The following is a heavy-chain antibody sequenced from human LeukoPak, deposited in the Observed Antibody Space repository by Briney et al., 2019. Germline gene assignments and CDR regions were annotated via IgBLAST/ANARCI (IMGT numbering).Heavy chain of an antibody. CDR3: TRRVAVAGTPKASFDY. J-gene: IGHJ4*02. V-gene: IGHV4-59*08. D-gene: IGHD6-19*01. CDR1: GGSIRGYY. Sequence: SETLSLTCTVSGGSIRGYYWSWIRQPPGRGLEWIGYIYYSENTNYNPSLKSRVTISLDTSKNQFSLKLSSVTTADTAVYFCTRRVAVAGTPKASFDYWGQGILVTVSS. CDR2: IYYSENT.